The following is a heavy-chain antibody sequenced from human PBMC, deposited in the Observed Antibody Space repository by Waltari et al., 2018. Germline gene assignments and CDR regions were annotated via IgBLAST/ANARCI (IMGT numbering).Heavy chain of an antibody. D-gene: IGHD4-17*01. J-gene: IGHJ4*02. CDR1: GFTFSSYS. V-gene: IGHV3-21*01. CDR2: ISSSSSYI. Sequence: EVQLVESGGGLVKPGGSLRLSCAASGFTFSSYSMHWVRQAPGKGLEWVSSISSSSSYIYYADSVKGRFTISRDNAKNSLYLQMNSLRAEDTAVYYCARDRDGDYAWDYWGQGTLVTVSS. CDR3: ARDRDGDYAWDY.